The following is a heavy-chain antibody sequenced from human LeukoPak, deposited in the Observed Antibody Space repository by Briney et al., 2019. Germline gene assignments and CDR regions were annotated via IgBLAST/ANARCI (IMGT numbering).Heavy chain of an antibody. CDR1: GGSFSGYY. CDR3: ARSPDDAFDI. V-gene: IGHV4-34*01. J-gene: IGHJ3*02. CDR2: INHSGST. Sequence: SETLSLTCAAYGGSFSGYYWSWIRQPPGKGLEWIGEINHSGSTNYNPSLKSRVTISVDTSKNQFSLKLSSVTAADTAVYYCARSPDDAFDIWGQGTMVTVSS.